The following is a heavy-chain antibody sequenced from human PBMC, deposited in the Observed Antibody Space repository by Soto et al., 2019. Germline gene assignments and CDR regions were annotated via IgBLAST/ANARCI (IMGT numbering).Heavy chain of an antibody. D-gene: IGHD3-22*01. V-gene: IGHV4-30-4*02. J-gene: IGHJ4*02. CDR1: VGSICSGDYY. CDR2: IYYSGST. Sequence: SEPLALTCTVSVGSICSGDYYRGWIRQPPGKGLEWIGYIYYSGSTYYNPSLKSRVTISVDTSKNQFSLKLNSVTAADTAVYYCARMNHSDNSGYPFDYWGQAMLVT. CDR3: ARMNHSDNSGYPFDY.